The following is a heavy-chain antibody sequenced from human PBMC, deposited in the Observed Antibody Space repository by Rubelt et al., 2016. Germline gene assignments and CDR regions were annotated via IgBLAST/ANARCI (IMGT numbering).Heavy chain of an antibody. CDR2: VWYDGSNQ. Sequence: QVQLVESGGGVVQPGRSLRLSCAASGFTFSSYAIHWVRQAPGQGLEWVAVVWYDGSNQTYGDSVQGRFTISRDTSNKKLYLQMNRLRAEETAVYYCAKVVEKLMYSDTCLDYWGQGTRVTVSS. CDR3: AKVVEKLMYSDTCLDY. J-gene: IGHJ4*02. D-gene: IGHD1-26*01. V-gene: IGHV3-33*06. CDR1: GFTFSSYA.